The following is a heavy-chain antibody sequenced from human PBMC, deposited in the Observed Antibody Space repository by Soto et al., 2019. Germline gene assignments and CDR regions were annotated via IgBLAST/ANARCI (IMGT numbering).Heavy chain of an antibody. CDR3: ARVRREYDNSGPVDY. V-gene: IGHV4-30-2*01. CDR2: IYYGGST. D-gene: IGHD3-22*01. CDR1: GGSISSGDYS. Sequence: PSETLSLTCAVSGGSISSGDYSWNWIRRPLGKGLEWIGYIYYGGSTYYNPSLQSRVTMSVDRSRNQFSLKLNSVTAADTAVYYCARVRREYDNSGPVDYWGQGTLVTVSS. J-gene: IGHJ4*02.